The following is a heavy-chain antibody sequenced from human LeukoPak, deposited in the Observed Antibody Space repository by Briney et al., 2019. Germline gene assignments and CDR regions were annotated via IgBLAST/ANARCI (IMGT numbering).Heavy chain of an antibody. CDR2: IYHSGST. Sequence: SETLSLTCTVSGYSISSGYYWGWIRQPPGKGLEWIGSIYHSGSTYYNPSLKSRVTISVDTSKNQFSLRLSSVTAADTAVYYCARQRTVAGGAEYFQYWGQGTLVTVSS. CDR1: GYSISSGYY. D-gene: IGHD6-19*01. J-gene: IGHJ1*01. V-gene: IGHV4-38-2*02. CDR3: ARQRTVAGGAEYFQY.